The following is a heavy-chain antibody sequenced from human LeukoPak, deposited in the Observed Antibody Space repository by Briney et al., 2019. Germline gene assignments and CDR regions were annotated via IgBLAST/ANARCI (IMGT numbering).Heavy chain of an antibody. D-gene: IGHD6-19*01. CDR1: GFTFSSYG. CDR3: ARDIVPAVAGIDY. V-gene: IGHV3-33*01. J-gene: IGHJ4*02. CDR2: IWYDGSNK. Sequence: GGSLRLSCAASGFTFSSYGMHWVCQAPGKGLEWVAVIWYDGSNKYYADSVKGRFTISRDNSKNTLYLQMNSLRAEDTAVYYCARDIVPAVAGIDYWGQGTLVTVSS.